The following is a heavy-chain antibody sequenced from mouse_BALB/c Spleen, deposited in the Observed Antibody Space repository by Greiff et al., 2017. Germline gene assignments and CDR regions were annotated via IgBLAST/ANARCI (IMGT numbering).Heavy chain of an antibody. Sequence: EVMLVESGGGLVQPGGSLKLSCAASGFTFSSYGMSWVRQTPDKRLELVATINSNGGSTYYPDSVKGRFTISRDNAKNTLYLQMSSLKSEDTAMYYCARDLGSIYDYDGDAMDYGGQGTSVTVSS. CDR3: ARDLGSIYDYDGDAMDY. V-gene: IGHV5-6-3*01. J-gene: IGHJ4*01. CDR2: INSNGGST. D-gene: IGHD2-4*01. CDR1: GFTFSSYG.